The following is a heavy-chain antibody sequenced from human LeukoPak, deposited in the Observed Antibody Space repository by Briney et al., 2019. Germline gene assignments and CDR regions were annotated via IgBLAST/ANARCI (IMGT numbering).Heavy chain of an antibody. Sequence: PGGSLRLSCAPSGFTFSSYSMNWVRQAPGKGLEWVSYISSSSSTIYYADSVKGRFTISRDNAKNSLYLQMNSLRAEDTAVYYCARGVSCTNGVCYLGWFDPWGQGTLVTVSS. D-gene: IGHD2-8*01. V-gene: IGHV3-48*01. CDR1: GFTFSSYS. J-gene: IGHJ5*02. CDR3: ARGVSCTNGVCYLGWFDP. CDR2: ISSSSSTI.